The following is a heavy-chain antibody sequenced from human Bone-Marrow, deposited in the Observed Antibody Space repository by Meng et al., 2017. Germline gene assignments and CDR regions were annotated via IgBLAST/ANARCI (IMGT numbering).Heavy chain of an antibody. CDR2: ISAYNGNT. J-gene: IGHJ4*02. CDR3: AREYCGGDCYSGLSLDY. D-gene: IGHD2-21*02. V-gene: IGHV1-18*01. CDR1: GYPFTSYG. Sequence: ASVKVSCKASGYPFTSYGISWVRQAPGQGLEWMGWISAYNGNTNYAQKLQGRVTMTTDTSTSTAYMELRSLRSDDTAVYYCAREYCGGDCYSGLSLDYWGQGTLVTVSS.